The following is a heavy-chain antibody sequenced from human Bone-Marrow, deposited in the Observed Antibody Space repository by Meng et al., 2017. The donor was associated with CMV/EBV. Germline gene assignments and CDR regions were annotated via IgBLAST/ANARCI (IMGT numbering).Heavy chain of an antibody. D-gene: IGHD5-12*01. CDR2: IYHSGST. CDR1: GYSISSGYY. CDR3: ARVPAFWGNSGCL. V-gene: IGHV4-38-2*02. Sequence: SETLSLTCTVSGYSISSGYYWGWIRQPPGKGLEWIGSIYHSGSTYYNPSLKSRVTISVDTSKNQFSLKLSSVTAADTAVYYCARVPAFWGNSGCLWGQGTLVTVSS. J-gene: IGHJ4*02.